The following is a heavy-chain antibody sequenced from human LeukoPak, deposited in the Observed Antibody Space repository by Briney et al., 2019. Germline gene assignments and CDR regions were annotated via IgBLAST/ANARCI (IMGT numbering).Heavy chain of an antibody. V-gene: IGHV3-73*01. CDR1: GFTFSGSA. CDR2: IRRKANRYAT. D-gene: IGHD2-15*01. CDR3: TRLYCSGGSCYQDYFDY. J-gene: IGHJ4*02. Sequence: PGGSLRLSCAASGFTFSGSAMHWVRQASGKGLGWVGRIRRKANRYATAYAASVKGRFTISRDDSKNTAYLQMNSLKTEDTAVYYCTRLYCSGGSCYQDYFDYWGQGTLVTVSS.